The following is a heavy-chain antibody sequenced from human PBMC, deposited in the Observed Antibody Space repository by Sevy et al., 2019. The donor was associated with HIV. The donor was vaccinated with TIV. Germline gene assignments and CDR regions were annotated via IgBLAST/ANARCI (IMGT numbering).Heavy chain of an antibody. D-gene: IGHD6-19*01. CDR1: GFTFGAYA. V-gene: IGHV3-9*01. Sequence: GGSLRLSCAASGFTFGAYAMHWVRQAPGKGLEWVSGIGWNSGGIGYAVSVEGRFAISRDKAKNSRYLQMNNLRPEDTALYSCGKDLWSGWQQTAGGIDYWGQGTLVTVSS. CDR3: GKDLWSGWQQTAGGIDY. J-gene: IGHJ4*02. CDR2: IGWNSGGI.